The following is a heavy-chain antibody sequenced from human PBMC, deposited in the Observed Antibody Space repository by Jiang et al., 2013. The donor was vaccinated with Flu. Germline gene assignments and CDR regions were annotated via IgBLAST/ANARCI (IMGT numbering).Heavy chain of an antibody. CDR2: ISAYNGNT. J-gene: IGHJ6*02. Sequence: SGAEVKKPGASVKVSCKASGYTFTSYGISWVRQAPGQGLEWMGWISAYNGNTNYAQKLQGRVTMTTDTSTSTAYMELRSLRSDDTAVYYCARDGTNAGFWSGFPSYYYGMDVWGQGTTVTVSS. CDR1: GYTFTSYG. V-gene: IGHV1-18*04. D-gene: IGHD3-3*01. CDR3: ARDGTNAGFWSGFPSYYYGMDV.